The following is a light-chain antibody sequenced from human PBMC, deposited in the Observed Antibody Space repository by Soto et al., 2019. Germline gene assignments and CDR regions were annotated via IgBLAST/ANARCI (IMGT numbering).Light chain of an antibody. V-gene: IGKV1-5*03. J-gene: IGKJ1*01. CDR2: KAS. Sequence: DIQMTQSPSTLSASLGDRVTITCRASQSISSWLAWYQQKPGKAPKLLIYKASSLESGVPSRFSGGGSGTEFTLTISSLQPDDFATYYCQQYNSYPWTFGQVTKVEIK. CDR1: QSISSW. CDR3: QQYNSYPWT.